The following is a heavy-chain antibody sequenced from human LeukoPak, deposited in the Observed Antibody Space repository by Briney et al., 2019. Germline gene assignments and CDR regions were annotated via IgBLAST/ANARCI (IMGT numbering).Heavy chain of an antibody. V-gene: IGHV3-15*01. Sequence: GGSLRLSCAASGFTFSSYSMNWVRQAPGKGLEWVGHIKSKIAGGTMDSAAPVKGRFTISRDDSKSTLYLQMNSLRAEDTAVYYCARVGGYSSRHCDYWGQGTLVTVSS. CDR2: IKSKIAGGTM. J-gene: IGHJ4*02. CDR1: GFTFSSYS. D-gene: IGHD6-13*01. CDR3: ARVGGYSSRHCDY.